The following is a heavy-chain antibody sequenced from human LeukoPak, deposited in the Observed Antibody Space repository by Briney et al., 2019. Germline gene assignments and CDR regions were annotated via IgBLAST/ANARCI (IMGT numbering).Heavy chain of an antibody. CDR2: ISDTGVIT. Sequence: GGSLRLSCAASGFTFSNYGMSWVRQAPGKGLEWVAAISDTGVITNYADSVKGRFTISRDNSKNTLYLQVSSLRVEDTALYYCAKANPSGTYYFHYWGQGTLVTVSS. J-gene: IGHJ4*02. CDR1: GFTFSNYG. V-gene: IGHV3-23*01. CDR3: AKANPSGTYYFHY. D-gene: IGHD1-26*01.